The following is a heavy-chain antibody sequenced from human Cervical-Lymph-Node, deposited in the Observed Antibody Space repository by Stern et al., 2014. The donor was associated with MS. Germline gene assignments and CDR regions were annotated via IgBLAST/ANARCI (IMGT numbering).Heavy chain of an antibody. CDR1: GFTFSNYG. Sequence: QVQLVQSGGGVVQPGRSLRLSCAASGFTFSNYGMHWVCQAPGKGLEWLAVIWYDGNKKYYADSVKGRFTISRDNSKNTLFLQMSSLTAEDTALYYCARGNWNYEGMGYWGQGTLVTVSS. J-gene: IGHJ4*02. CDR3: ARGNWNYEGMGY. D-gene: IGHD1-7*01. V-gene: IGHV3-33*01. CDR2: IWYDGNKK.